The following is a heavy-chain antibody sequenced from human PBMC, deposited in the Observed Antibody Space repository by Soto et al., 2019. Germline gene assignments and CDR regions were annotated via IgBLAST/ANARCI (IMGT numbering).Heavy chain of an antibody. D-gene: IGHD3-10*01. J-gene: IGHJ3*02. CDR1: GGSISGSSW. CDR2: IYHSGNT. CDR3: AKGGSGSYSNAFDI. V-gene: IGHV4-4*02. Sequence: SETLSLTCAVSGGSISGSSWWSWIRQSPGKGLEWIGGIYHSGNTNYNPSLKSRVTISVDTSKNQFSLELSSVTAADTAVYYCAKGGSGSYSNAFDIWGQGTMVTVSS.